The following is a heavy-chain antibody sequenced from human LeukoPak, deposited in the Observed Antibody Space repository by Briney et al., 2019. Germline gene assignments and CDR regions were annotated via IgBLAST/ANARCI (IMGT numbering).Heavy chain of an antibody. CDR1: GGSFSGYF. Sequence: SETLSLTCAVYGGSFSGYFWTWIRQPPGKGLEWIGEITHSGSTNYNPCLKSRVIISTDTSNNQFSLKLSSVTAADTAVYYCARGLPQTYFHGNGYYYFDYWGQGTLVTVSS. CDR3: ARGLPQTYFHGNGYYYFDY. CDR2: ITHSGST. D-gene: IGHD3-22*01. J-gene: IGHJ4*02. V-gene: IGHV4-34*01.